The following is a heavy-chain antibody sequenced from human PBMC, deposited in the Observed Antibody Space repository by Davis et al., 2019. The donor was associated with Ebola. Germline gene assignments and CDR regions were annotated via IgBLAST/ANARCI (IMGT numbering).Heavy chain of an antibody. Sequence: SETLSLTCTVSGGSISSSSYYWGWIRQPPGKGLEWIGSIYYSGSTYYNPSLKSRVTISVDTSKNQFSLKLSSVTAADTAVYYCARQVHYDYIWGSYRTLYYFDYWGQGTLVTVSS. V-gene: IGHV4-39*01. D-gene: IGHD3-16*02. CDR3: ARQVHYDYIWGSYRTLYYFDY. CDR2: IYYSGST. J-gene: IGHJ4*02. CDR1: GGSISSSSYY.